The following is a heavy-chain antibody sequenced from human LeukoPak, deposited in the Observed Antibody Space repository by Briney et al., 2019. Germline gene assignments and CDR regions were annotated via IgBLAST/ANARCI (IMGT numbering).Heavy chain of an antibody. CDR3: AKRYNSNSGWFDP. J-gene: IGHJ5*02. D-gene: IGHD1-7*01. Sequence: GGSLRLSCAASGFTFSSYSMNWVRQAPGKGLEWVSYISSSSSTIYYADSVKGRFPISRDNAKNSLYLQMNSLRAEDTATYYCAKRYNSNSGWFDPWGQGTLVTVSS. CDR2: ISSSSSTI. CDR1: GFTFSSYS. V-gene: IGHV3-48*01.